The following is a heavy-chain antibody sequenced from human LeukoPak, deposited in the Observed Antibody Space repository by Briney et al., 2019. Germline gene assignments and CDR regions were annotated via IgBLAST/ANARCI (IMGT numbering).Heavy chain of an antibody. D-gene: IGHD1-26*01. CDR1: GFTFSSYS. CDR3: TTVWDVYYFDY. CDR2: ISSSSSYI. J-gene: IGHJ4*02. Sequence: GGSLRLSCAASGFTFSSYSMNWVRQAPGKGLEWVSSISSSSSYIYYADSVKGRFTISRDNAKNSLYLQMNSLKTEDTAVYYCTTVWDVYYFDYWGQGTLVTVSS. V-gene: IGHV3-21*03.